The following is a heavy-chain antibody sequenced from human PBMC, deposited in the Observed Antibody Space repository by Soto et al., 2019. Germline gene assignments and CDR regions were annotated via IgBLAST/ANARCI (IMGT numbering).Heavy chain of an antibody. CDR2: INTNGGGT. CDR1: GYMVTGFF. Sequence: QVQLVQSGAAVKKPGASVKVSCKAYGYMVTGFFIHWVRQAPGQGLEWLGWINTNGGGTTYAQRFQGRVTLTTDTSLNPAYLDLSSLASADTDGFYGARSHYVDNTGHPEGAFEVWGQGTLVSVTS. CDR3: ARSHYVDNTGHPEGAFEV. J-gene: IGHJ3*01. D-gene: IGHD3-16*01. V-gene: IGHV1-2*02.